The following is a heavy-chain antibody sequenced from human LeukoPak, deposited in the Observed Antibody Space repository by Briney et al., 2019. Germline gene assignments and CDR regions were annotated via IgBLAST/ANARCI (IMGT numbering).Heavy chain of an antibody. V-gene: IGHV5-51*01. CDR2: IYPGDSDT. CDR3: ARHYCSSTSCYGSFDY. J-gene: IGHJ4*02. CDR1: GYSFTSYW. D-gene: IGHD2-2*01. Sequence: GESLQISCQGSGYSFTSYWIGWVRQMPGKGLEWMGIIYPGDSDTRYSPSFQGQVTISADKSISTAYLQWSSLRASDTAMYYCARHYCSSTSCYGSFDYWGQGTLVTVSS.